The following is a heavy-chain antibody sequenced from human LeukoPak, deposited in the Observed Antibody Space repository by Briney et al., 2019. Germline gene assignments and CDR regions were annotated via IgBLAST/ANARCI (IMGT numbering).Heavy chain of an antibody. CDR1: GGSISSGSYY. V-gene: IGHV4-61*02. Sequence: SETLSLTCTVSGGSISSGSYYWSWIRQPAGTGLEWIGRIYTSGSTNYNPSLKSRVTISVDTSKNQFSLKLSSVTAADTAVYYCARGRITMVRGVISDAFDIWGQGTMVTVSS. D-gene: IGHD3-10*01. CDR3: ARGRITMVRGVISDAFDI. J-gene: IGHJ3*02. CDR2: IYTSGST.